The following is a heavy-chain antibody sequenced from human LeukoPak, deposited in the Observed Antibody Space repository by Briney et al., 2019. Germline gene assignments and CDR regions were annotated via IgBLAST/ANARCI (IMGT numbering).Heavy chain of an antibody. CDR2: IGTSGSPI. V-gene: IGHV3-11*01. J-gene: IGHJ4*02. CDR1: GFTFSDYY. Sequence: GGSLRLSCVASGFTFSDYYMSWIRQAPGKGLEWVSYIGTSGSPIYYADSVKGRFTLSRDNSKNTLYLQMNSLRAEDTAVYYCAKDYYDSSGYYYFDYWGQGTLVTVSS. D-gene: IGHD3-22*01. CDR3: AKDYYDSSGYYYFDY.